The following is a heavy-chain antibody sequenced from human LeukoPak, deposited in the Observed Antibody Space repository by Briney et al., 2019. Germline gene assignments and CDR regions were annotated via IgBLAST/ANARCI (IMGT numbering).Heavy chain of an antibody. V-gene: IGHV3-74*01. CDR3: TRAVAGGYDY. CDR2: INSDGSTI. D-gene: IGHD6-19*01. J-gene: IGHJ4*02. CDR1: GFTISNHW. Sequence: GGSLRLPCVASGFTISNHWMHWVRQAPGKGLVWVSRINSDGSTISYADSVKGRFTISRDTAQSTLYMQMKSLRTENTGIYYCTRAVAGGYDYWGQGTLVTVSS.